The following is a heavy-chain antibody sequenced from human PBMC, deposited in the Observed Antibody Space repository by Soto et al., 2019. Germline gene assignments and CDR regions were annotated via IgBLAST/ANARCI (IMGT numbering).Heavy chain of an antibody. D-gene: IGHD2-15*01. Sequence: PGGSLRLSCAASGFTFSSYAMSWVRQAPGKGLEWVSAISGSGGSTYYADSVKGRFTISRDNAKNTLYLQMNSLRAEDTAVYYCARDPSVVVVAEDAFDIWGQGTMVTVSS. J-gene: IGHJ3*02. CDR1: GFTFSSYA. V-gene: IGHV3-23*01. CDR2: ISGSGGST. CDR3: ARDPSVVVVAEDAFDI.